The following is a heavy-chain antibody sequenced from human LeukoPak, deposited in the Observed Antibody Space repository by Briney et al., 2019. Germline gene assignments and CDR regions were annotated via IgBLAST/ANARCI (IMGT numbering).Heavy chain of an antibody. Sequence: ASVKVSCKASGYTFNNYGITWVRQAPGQGLEWMGWISANNGNTSNAQKLQGRVTMTTDTSTRTAYMEVRSLRSDDAAMYYCARTRGYSYGYVDYWGQGTLVSVSS. CDR1: GYTFNNYG. J-gene: IGHJ4*02. D-gene: IGHD5-18*01. CDR3: ARTRGYSYGYVDY. CDR2: ISANNGNT. V-gene: IGHV1-18*01.